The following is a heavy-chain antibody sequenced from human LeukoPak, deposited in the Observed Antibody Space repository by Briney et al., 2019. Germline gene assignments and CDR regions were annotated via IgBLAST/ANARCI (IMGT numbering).Heavy chain of an antibody. D-gene: IGHD2-2*02. CDR1: GGSISSGDYY. Sequence: TLSLTCTVSGGSISSGDYYWSWIRQPPGKGLEWIGYIYYSGSTYYNPSLKSRVTISVDTSKNQFSLKLSSVTAADTAVYYCARGGGYCSSTSCYTGWFDPWGQGTLVTVSS. CDR3: ARGGGYCSSTSCYTGWFDP. J-gene: IGHJ5*02. CDR2: IYYSGST. V-gene: IGHV4-30-4*01.